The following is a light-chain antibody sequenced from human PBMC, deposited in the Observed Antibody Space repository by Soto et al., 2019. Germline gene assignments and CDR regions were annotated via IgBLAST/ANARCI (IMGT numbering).Light chain of an antibody. V-gene: IGLV1-51*01. CDR1: SSNIGNNY. J-gene: IGLJ2*01. Sequence: QSVLTQPPSVSAAPGQKVTISCSGSSSNIGNNYVSWYQQLPGTVPKLLISDDDKRPSGIPDRFSGSKSGTSATLGITGLQSGDEADYYCQTWDTSLRAGVFGGGTQLTVL. CDR2: DDD. CDR3: QTWDTSLRAGV.